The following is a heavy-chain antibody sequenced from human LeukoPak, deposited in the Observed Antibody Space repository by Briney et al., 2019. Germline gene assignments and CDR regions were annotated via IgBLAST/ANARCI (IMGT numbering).Heavy chain of an antibody. J-gene: IGHJ6*02. CDR1: AGSITNSVGLY. V-gene: IGHV4-61*08. D-gene: IGHD3-10*01. CDR2: IYYSGST. Sequence: PSETLSLTCTVSAGSITNSVGLYWTWIRQPPGKGLEWIGYIYYSGSTNYNPSLKSRVTISVDTSKNQFSLKLRSVTAADTAVYYCARVEFPRRFEGTDVWGQGTTVTVSS. CDR3: ARVEFPRRFEGTDV.